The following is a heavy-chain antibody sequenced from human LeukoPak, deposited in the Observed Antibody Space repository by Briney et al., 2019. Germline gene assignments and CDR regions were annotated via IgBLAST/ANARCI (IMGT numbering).Heavy chain of an antibody. J-gene: IGHJ5*02. CDR1: GGSISSNNW. D-gene: IGHD3-22*01. Sequence: SETLSLTCAVSGGSISSNNWWSWVRQAPGKGLEWIGEMYHSGSINYNPSLKSRATISVDKSKNQFSLNLSSVTAADTAVYYCARGAYYFYDSSGYLFWFDPWGQGTLVTVSS. CDR3: ARGAYYFYDSSGYLFWFDP. CDR2: MYHSGSI. V-gene: IGHV4-4*02.